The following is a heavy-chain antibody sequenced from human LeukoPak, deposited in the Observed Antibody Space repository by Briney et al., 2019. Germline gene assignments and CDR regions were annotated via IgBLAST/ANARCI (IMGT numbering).Heavy chain of an antibody. D-gene: IGHD3-16*01. CDR3: ARRVPNEVITDYFDY. CDR1: GFSLSSYS. J-gene: IGHJ4*02. Sequence: GGSLRLSCVASGFSLSSYSMNWVRQAPGKGLEWISFIHSSGAIIFYAESVKGRFTISRDNAKNSLFLQINSLRAEDTAVYYCARRVPNEVITDYFDYWGPGTLVTVSS. CDR2: IHSSGAII. V-gene: IGHV3-48*04.